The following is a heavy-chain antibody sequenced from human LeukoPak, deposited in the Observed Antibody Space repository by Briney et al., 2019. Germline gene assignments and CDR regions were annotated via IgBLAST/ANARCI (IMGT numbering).Heavy chain of an antibody. CDR2: ISAYNGNT. Sequence: ASVKVSCKASGYTFTSYGISWVRQAPGQGLEWMGWISAYNGNTNYAQKLQGRVTMTTDTSSSTAYMELRSLRSDDTAVCYCARASSSWQTYYFDYWGQGTLVTVSS. J-gene: IGHJ4*02. CDR3: ARASSSWQTYYFDY. V-gene: IGHV1-18*01. CDR1: GYTFTSYG. D-gene: IGHD6-13*01.